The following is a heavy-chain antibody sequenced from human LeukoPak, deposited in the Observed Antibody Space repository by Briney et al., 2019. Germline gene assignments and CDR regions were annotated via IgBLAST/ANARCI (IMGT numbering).Heavy chain of an antibody. CDR3: ARATLTGDYFDS. J-gene: IGHJ4*02. CDR1: GGSISSYY. CDR2: IYYSGST. Sequence: SETLSLTCTVSGGSISSYYWSWIRQPPGKGLEWIGYIYYSGSTSYYPSLKSRVTISLDTSKNQFSLKLTSVTAADTAVYYCARATLTGDYFDSWGQGTLVTVSS. V-gene: IGHV4-59*08.